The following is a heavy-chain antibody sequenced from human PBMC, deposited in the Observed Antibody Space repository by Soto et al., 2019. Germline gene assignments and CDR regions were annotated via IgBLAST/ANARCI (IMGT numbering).Heavy chain of an antibody. Sequence: QVQLVESGGGVVQPGRSLRLSCAASGFTFSSYGMHWVGQAPGKGLEWVAVIWYDGSNKYYADSVKGRFTISRDNSKNTLYLQMNSLRAEDTAVYYCARDYGSGSYYLLDYWGQGTLVTVSS. CDR1: GFTFSSYG. J-gene: IGHJ4*02. CDR2: IWYDGSNK. CDR3: ARDYGSGSYYLLDY. D-gene: IGHD3-10*01. V-gene: IGHV3-33*01.